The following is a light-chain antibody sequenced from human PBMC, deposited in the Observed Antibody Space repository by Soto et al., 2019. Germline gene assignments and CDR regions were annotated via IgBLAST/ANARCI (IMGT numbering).Light chain of an antibody. CDR2: GAS. CDR1: QSVSSN. V-gene: IGKV3-15*01. CDR3: QQYGSSSLT. J-gene: IGKJ1*01. Sequence: EIVMAQSPATLSVSPGERATLSCRASQSVSSNLAWYQQKPGQAPRLLIYGASTRATGIPARFSGSGSGTECTLTSSSLQSEDFAAYYCQQYGSSSLTFGQGTKVDI.